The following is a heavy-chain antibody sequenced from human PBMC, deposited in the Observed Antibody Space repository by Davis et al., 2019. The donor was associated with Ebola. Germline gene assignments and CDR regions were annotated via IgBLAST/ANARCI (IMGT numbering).Heavy chain of an antibody. D-gene: IGHD3-10*01. V-gene: IGHV3-30*04. CDR2: ISYDGSNK. CDR3: AGYGSTGSMDV. J-gene: IGHJ6*02. Sequence: GGSLRLSCSASGFSFSSYAMHCVRQPPVNVLGWVAVISYDGSNKYYADSVKGRFTISRDNSKNTLYLQMNSLRAEDTAVYYCAGYGSTGSMDVWGQGTTVTVSS. CDR1: GFSFSSYA.